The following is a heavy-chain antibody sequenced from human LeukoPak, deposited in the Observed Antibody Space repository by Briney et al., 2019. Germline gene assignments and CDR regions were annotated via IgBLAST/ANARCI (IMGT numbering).Heavy chain of an antibody. CDR2: ISWNSGSI. Sequence: GRSLRLSCAASGFTFDDYAMHWVRQAPGKGLEWVSGISWNSGSIGYADSVKGRFTISRDNTKNSLYLQMNSLRAKDTAVYFCARGGNRMKEFWGQGTLVTVSS. CDR1: GFTFDDYA. V-gene: IGHV3-9*01. J-gene: IGHJ4*02. CDR3: ARGGNRMKEF. D-gene: IGHD1-14*01.